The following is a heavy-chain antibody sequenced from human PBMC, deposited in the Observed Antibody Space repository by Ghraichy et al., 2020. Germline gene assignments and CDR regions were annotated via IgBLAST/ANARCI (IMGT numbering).Heavy chain of an antibody. CDR1: GGSISSYY. D-gene: IGHD2-21*02. J-gene: IGHJ6*02. Sequence: SQTLSLTCTVSGGSISSYYWSWIRQPPGKGLEWIGYIYYSGGTNYNPSLKSRVTISGDTSKNQFSLKLRPVTAADTAVYYCARHVSCGGDCYSDYYYGMDVWGQGTTVTVSS. CDR2: IYYSGGT. V-gene: IGHV4-59*08. CDR3: ARHVSCGGDCYSDYYYGMDV.